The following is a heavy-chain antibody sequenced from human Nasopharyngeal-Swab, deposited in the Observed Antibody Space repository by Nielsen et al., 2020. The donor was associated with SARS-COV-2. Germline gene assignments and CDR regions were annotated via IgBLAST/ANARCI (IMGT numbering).Heavy chain of an antibody. V-gene: IGHV3-7*01. Sequence: GESLKISCAASGFTLSSFWMTWVRQAPGKGLEWVANIKQDGSETYYVDSVKGRFTISRDNAKNSLYLQMNSLRADDTAVYYCARLSGSSWDFDLWGRGTLVTVPS. CDR3: ARLSGSSWDFDL. CDR2: IKQDGSET. J-gene: IGHJ2*01. D-gene: IGHD6-13*01. CDR1: GFTLSSFW.